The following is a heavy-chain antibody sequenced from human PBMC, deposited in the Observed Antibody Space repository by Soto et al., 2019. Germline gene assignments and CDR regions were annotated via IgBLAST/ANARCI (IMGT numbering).Heavy chain of an antibody. V-gene: IGHV1-18*01. D-gene: IGHD5-18*01. CDR1: GYTFTDYG. J-gene: IGHJ4*02. CDR3: ARDPPDTPSDY. CDR2: ISAKNGDT. Sequence: QVQLVQSGADVKKPGASVRVSCKASGYTFTDYGITWVRQAPGQGLEWMGWISAKNGDTNLAQKFRGRVTLTTDTSTGTAYMALRSLTTDDTAVYYCARDPPDTPSDYWGQGTLVTVSS.